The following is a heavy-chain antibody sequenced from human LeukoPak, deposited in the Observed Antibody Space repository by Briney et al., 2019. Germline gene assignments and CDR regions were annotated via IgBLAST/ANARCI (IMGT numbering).Heavy chain of an antibody. Sequence: ASVKVSCKASGYPFDNFGLTWVRQAPGQGLEWMGWICAYNGNTHYAQKFRGRLTLTTETSTSTAYLELRSLKSDDTAVYYCARDRVGGDLTGVSLYWGQGTLVTVSS. V-gene: IGHV1-18*01. CDR3: ARDRVGGDLTGVSLY. D-gene: IGHD4-17*01. CDR2: ICAYNGNT. CDR1: GYPFDNFG. J-gene: IGHJ4*01.